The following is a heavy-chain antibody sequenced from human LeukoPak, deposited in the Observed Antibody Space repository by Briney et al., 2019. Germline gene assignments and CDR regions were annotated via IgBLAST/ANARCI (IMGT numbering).Heavy chain of an antibody. D-gene: IGHD3-22*01. CDR1: GYTFTGYY. V-gene: IGHV1-2*02. CDR2: INPSSGGT. Sequence: ASVKVSCKASGYTFTGYYMHWVRQAPGQGLEWMGWINPSSGGTNYAQKFQGRVTMTRDTSISTAYMELSRLRSDDTAVYYCARPSSGYYHDAFDIWGQGTMVTVSS. CDR3: ARPSSGYYHDAFDI. J-gene: IGHJ3*02.